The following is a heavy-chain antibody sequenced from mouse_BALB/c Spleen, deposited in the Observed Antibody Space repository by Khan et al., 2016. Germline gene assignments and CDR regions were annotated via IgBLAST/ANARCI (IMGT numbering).Heavy chain of an antibody. CDR2: IYPGDGDT. J-gene: IGHJ4*01. V-gene: IGHV1-80*01. CDR1: GYAFSSYW. Sequence: VQLQESGAELVRPGSSVKISCKASGYAFSSYWMNWVKQRPGQGLEWIGQIYPGDGDTNYNGKFKGKATLTADKSSSTAYMQLNSLTSEDSAVYFCARGGVITGYYAMDYWGQGTSVTVSS. D-gene: IGHD1-1*01. CDR3: ARGGVITGYYAMDY.